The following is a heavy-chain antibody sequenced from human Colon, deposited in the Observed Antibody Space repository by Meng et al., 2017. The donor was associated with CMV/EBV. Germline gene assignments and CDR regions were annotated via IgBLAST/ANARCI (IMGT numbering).Heavy chain of an antibody. CDR2: IYYSGGT. J-gene: IGHJ3*02. D-gene: IGHD2-2*01. V-gene: IGHV4-61*08. Sequence: SETLSLTCNVSGGSVSSGGYYWSWIRQPPGKGLEWIGYIYYSGGTNYNPSLKSRVTISVDTSKNQFSLRLSSVTAADTAVYYCARDCSSTRCYEGYRAFDIWGQGTKVNVSS. CDR3: ARDCSSTRCYEGYRAFDI. CDR1: GGSVSSGGYY.